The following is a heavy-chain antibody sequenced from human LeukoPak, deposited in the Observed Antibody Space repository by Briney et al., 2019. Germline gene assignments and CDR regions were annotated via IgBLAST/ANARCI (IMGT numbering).Heavy chain of an antibody. D-gene: IGHD6-13*01. J-gene: IGHJ4*02. CDR1: GGSFSGYY. CDR3: TCSWYNLLY. CDR2: INHSGST. V-gene: IGHV4-34*01. Sequence: SETLSLTCAVYGGSFSGYYWSWIRQPPGKGLEWIGEINHSGSTNYNPSLKSRVTISVDTSKNQFSLKLSSVTAADTAVYYCTCSWYNLLYWGQGTLVTVSS.